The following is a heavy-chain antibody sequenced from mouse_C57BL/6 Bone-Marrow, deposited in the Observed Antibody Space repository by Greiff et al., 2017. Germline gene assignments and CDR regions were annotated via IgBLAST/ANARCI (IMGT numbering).Heavy chain of an antibody. Sequence: QVQLQQSGPGLVQPSQSLSITCTVSGFSLTSYGVHWVRQSPGKGLEWLGVIWSGGSTDYNAAFISRLSISKDNSKSQVFFKMNSLQADDTAIYYCARIYYGNYVYAMDYCGQGTSVTVSS. J-gene: IGHJ4*01. V-gene: IGHV2-2*01. CDR1: GFSLTSYG. CDR3: ARIYYGNYVYAMDY. D-gene: IGHD2-1*01. CDR2: IWSGGST.